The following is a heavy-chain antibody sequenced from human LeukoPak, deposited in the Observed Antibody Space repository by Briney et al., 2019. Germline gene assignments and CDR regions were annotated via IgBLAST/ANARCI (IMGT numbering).Heavy chain of an antibody. V-gene: IGHV3-11*01. CDR1: GFTFSDYY. J-gene: IGHJ6*02. D-gene: IGHD1-14*01. CDR3: ARDTNNGLDV. Sequence: PGGSLRLSRAASGFTFSDYYITWIRQAPGKGLEWVSHISSSGRLMQYADSVKGRFTITRDNAQNFMSLQMNSLKPEDTAVYYCARDTNNGLDVWGRGTTVTVSS. CDR2: ISSSGRLM.